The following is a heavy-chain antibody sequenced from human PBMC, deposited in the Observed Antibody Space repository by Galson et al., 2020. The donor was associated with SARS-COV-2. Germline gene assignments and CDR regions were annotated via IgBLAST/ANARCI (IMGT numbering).Heavy chain of an antibody. V-gene: IGHV3-20*01. CDR1: GFAFDDYA. CDR2: INWNGGST. Sequence: GSLRLSCAASGFAFDDYAMSWVRQAPGKGLEWVSGINWNGGSTGYADSVKGRFTISRDNAKNSLYLQMNSLRVEDTALYHCARTYSSGYYYYFDYWGQGTLVTVSS. J-gene: IGHJ4*02. D-gene: IGHD3-22*01. CDR3: ARTYSSGYYYYFDY.